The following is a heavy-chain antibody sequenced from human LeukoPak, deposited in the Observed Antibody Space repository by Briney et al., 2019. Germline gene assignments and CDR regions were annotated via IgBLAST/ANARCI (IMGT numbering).Heavy chain of an antibody. V-gene: IGHV1-69*04. CDR3: ARDRRVRGVIYYFDY. D-gene: IGHD3-10*01. CDR2: IIPILGIA. J-gene: IGHJ4*02. Sequence: ASVKVSCKASGGTFSSYAISWVRQAPGQGLEWMGRIIPILGIANYAQKFQGRVTITADKSTSTAYMELSSLRSEDTAVYYCARDRRVRGVIYYFDYWGQGTLVTVSS. CDR1: GGTFSSYA.